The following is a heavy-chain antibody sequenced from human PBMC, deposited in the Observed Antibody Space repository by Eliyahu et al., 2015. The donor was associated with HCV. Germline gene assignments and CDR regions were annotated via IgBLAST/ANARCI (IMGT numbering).Heavy chain of an antibody. Sequence: EVQLVESGGGLIQPGGSLRLSCAASGFTVSSNYMSWVRQAPGKGLEWVSVIYSGGSTYYADSVKGRFTISRDNSKNTLYLQMNSLRAEDTAVYYCARKCSGGSCTGGMDVWGQGTTVTVSS. D-gene: IGHD2-15*01. CDR3: ARKCSGGSCTGGMDV. CDR2: IYSGGST. CDR1: GFTVSSNY. J-gene: IGHJ6*02. V-gene: IGHV3-53*01.